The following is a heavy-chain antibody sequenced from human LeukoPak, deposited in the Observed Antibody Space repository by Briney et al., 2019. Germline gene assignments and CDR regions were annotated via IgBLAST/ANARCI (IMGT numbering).Heavy chain of an antibody. CDR2: ISSNGGST. J-gene: IGHJ4*02. CDR1: GFTFSSYA. Sequence: GGSLRLSCAASGFTFSSYAMHWVRQAPGKGLEYVSAISSNGGSTYYANSVKGRFTISRDNSKNTLYLQMNSLRAEDTAVYYCAKAVAYYFDYWGQGTLVTVSS. D-gene: IGHD6-19*01. V-gene: IGHV3-64*01. CDR3: AKAVAYYFDY.